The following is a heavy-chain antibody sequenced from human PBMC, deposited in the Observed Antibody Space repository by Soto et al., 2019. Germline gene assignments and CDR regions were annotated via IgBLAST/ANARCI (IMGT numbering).Heavy chain of an antibody. Sequence: PSETLSLTCTVSGGSISSGGYYWSWIRQHPGKGLEWIGYIYYSGSTYYNPSLKSRVTISVDTSKNQFSLKLSSVTAADTAVYYCARDTIFGVVTTSGYYYYGMDVWGQGTTVTVSS. CDR1: GGSISSGGYY. CDR2: IYYSGST. D-gene: IGHD3-3*01. V-gene: IGHV4-31*03. CDR3: ARDTIFGVVTTSGYYYYGMDV. J-gene: IGHJ6*02.